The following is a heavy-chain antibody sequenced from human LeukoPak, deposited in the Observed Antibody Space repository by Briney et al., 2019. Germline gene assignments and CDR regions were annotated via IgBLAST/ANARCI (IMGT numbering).Heavy chain of an antibody. CDR2: INHSGST. CDR1: GGSFSGYY. D-gene: IGHD3-3*01. V-gene: IGHV4-34*01. J-gene: IGHJ6*02. Sequence: PSETLSLTCAVYGGSFSGYYWSWIRQPPGKGLEWIGEINHSGSTNYNPSLKGRVTLSVDTSKKEFSLRLSSVTAADTAVYYCARTIGYDFWRGYPGYGMDVWGQGTTVIVSS. CDR3: ARTIGYDFWRGYPGYGMDV.